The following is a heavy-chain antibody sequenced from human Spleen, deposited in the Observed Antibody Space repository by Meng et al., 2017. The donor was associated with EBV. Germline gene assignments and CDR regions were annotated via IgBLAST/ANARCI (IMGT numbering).Heavy chain of an antibody. CDR2: IIPMFGTT. CDR1: GGSFSKYA. CDR3: ARDWNLVPDY. J-gene: IGHJ4*02. Sequence: VQAGPEGKMPGQYVQHSCKASGGSFSKYAITWVRQAPGQGIEWLGGIIPMFGTTNYAQRFQGRVTITADESTNTVYMEVSSLRSEDTAVYYCARDWNLVPDYWGQGTLVTVSS. V-gene: IGHV1-69*01. D-gene: IGHD1-1*01.